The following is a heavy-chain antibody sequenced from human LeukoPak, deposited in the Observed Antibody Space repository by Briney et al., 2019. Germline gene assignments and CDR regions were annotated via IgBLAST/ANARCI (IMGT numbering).Heavy chain of an antibody. V-gene: IGHV1-69*05. CDR3: ARAGGYCSSTSCYTPWFDP. J-gene: IGHJ5*02. CDR2: IIPIFGTA. CDR1: GGTFSSYA. D-gene: IGHD2-2*02. Sequence: GASVKVSCKASGGTFSSYAISWVRQAPGQGLEWMGGIIPIFGTANYAQKFQGRVTITTDESTSTAYMELSSLRSENTAVYYCARAGGYCSSTSCYTPWFDPWGQGTLVTVSS.